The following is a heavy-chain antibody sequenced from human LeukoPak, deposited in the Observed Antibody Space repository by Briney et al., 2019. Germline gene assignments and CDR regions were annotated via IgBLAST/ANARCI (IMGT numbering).Heavy chain of an antibody. Sequence: SETLSLTCAVYGGSFSGYYWSWIRQPPGKGLEGIGEINHSGSTNYNPSLKSRVTISVNTSKTQFALKLSSVTAADTAVYYWARVRSYGHLVDYWGQGTLVTVSS. CDR3: ARVRSYGHLVDY. D-gene: IGHD5-18*01. CDR2: INHSGST. J-gene: IGHJ4*02. CDR1: GGSFSGYY. V-gene: IGHV4-34*01.